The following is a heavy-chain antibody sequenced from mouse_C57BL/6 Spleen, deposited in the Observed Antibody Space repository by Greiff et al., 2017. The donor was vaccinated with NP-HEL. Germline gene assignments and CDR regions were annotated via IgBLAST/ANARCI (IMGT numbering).Heavy chain of an antibody. CDR1: GFTFSSYA. J-gene: IGHJ3*01. CDR2: ISDGGSYT. CDR3: AREGDYYGSSYDAWFAY. D-gene: IGHD1-1*01. V-gene: IGHV5-4*03. Sequence: EAMLVESGGGLVKPGGSLKLSCAASGFTFSSYAMSWVRQTPEKRLEWVATISDGGSYTYYPDNVKGRFTISRDNAKNNLYLQMSHLKSEDTAMYYCAREGDYYGSSYDAWFAYWGQGTLVTVSA.